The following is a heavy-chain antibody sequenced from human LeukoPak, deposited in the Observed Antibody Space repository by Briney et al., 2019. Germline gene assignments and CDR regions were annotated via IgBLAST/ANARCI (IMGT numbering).Heavy chain of an antibody. D-gene: IGHD6-13*01. Sequence: PGRSLRLSCAASGFTFSSYGMHWVRQAPGKGLEWVAVIWYDGSNKYYADSVKGRFTISRANSKNTLYLQMNSLRAGDTAVYYCARVARVSGNYYYYGMDVWGKGTTVTVSS. CDR3: ARVARVSGNYYYYGMDV. CDR2: IWYDGSNK. CDR1: GFTFSSYG. V-gene: IGHV3-33*01. J-gene: IGHJ6*04.